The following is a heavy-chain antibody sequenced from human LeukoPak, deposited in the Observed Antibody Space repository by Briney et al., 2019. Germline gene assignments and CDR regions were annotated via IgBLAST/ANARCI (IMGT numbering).Heavy chain of an antibody. CDR3: ARDLMGIAYRGAFYY. CDR2: INGHGSEI. V-gene: IGHV3-7*03. CDR1: GFTFTNNF. D-gene: IGHD6-13*01. Sequence: PGGSLRLSCAASGFTFTNNFMSWVRQVPGKGLEWVASINGHGSEIHYVDSVKGRFTISRDNANDSLYLQMNSLRAEDTAVYYCARDLMGIAYRGAFYYWGQGTLVTVSS. J-gene: IGHJ4*02.